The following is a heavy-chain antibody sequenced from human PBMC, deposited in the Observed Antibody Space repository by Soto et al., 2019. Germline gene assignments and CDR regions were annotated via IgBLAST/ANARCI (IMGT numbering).Heavy chain of an antibody. CDR2: IDSSGGT. J-gene: IGHJ6*02. CDR1: DDSSSSYK. Sequence: SETLSLTCTVSDDSSSSYKWSWIRQPPGRRLEWIGYIDSSGGTSYNPSLQSRVTISVDTSKNQFSLKLSSVTAADTAVYYCARLRQLWSTIYYYYGMDVWGQGTTVTVSS. CDR3: ARLRQLWSTIYYYYGMDV. V-gene: IGHV4-59*12. D-gene: IGHD5-18*01.